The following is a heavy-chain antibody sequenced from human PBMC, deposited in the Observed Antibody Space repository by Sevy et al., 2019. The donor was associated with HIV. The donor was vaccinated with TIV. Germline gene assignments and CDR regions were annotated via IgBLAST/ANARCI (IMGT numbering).Heavy chain of an antibody. CDR3: ARVGGEYCSGGSCYPYYFDY. J-gene: IGHJ4*02. V-gene: IGHV3-74*01. CDR1: GFTFSSYW. Sequence: GGSLRLSCAASGFTFSSYWMHWVRQAPGKGLVWVSRINSDGSSTSYADSVKGRFTISRDDAKNKLYLQMNSLRAEDTAVYYCARVGGEYCSGGSCYPYYFDYWGQGTLVTVSS. CDR2: INSDGSST. D-gene: IGHD2-15*01.